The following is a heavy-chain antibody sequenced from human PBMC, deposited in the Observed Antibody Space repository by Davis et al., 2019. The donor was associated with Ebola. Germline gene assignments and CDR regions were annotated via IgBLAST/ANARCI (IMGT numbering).Heavy chain of an antibody. CDR3: ARTIIENGATGWLVPHNWFDP. D-gene: IGHD6-19*01. CDR2: IYYSGRT. J-gene: IGHJ5*02. CDR1: GGSISSYY. Sequence: SETLSLTCTVSGGSISSYYWSWIRQPPGKGLEWFGYIYYSGRTNYNTSLKSRVTISVDTSKNQFSLKLSSVTAADTAVYYCARTIIENGATGWLVPHNWFDPWGQGTLVTVSS. V-gene: IGHV4-59*01.